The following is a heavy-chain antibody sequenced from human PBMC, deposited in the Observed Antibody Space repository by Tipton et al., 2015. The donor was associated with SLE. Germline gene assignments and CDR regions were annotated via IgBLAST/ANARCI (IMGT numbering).Heavy chain of an antibody. CDR3: ARDDSSGPRAFDI. J-gene: IGHJ3*02. V-gene: IGHV3-7*05. CDR1: GFTFSSYW. CDR2: IKQDGSEK. Sequence: SLRLSCAASGFTFSSYWMSWVRQAPGKGLEWVANIKQDGSEKYYVDSVKDRFTISRDNAKNSLYLQMNSLRAEDTAVYYCARDDSSGPRAFDIWGQGTMVTVSS. D-gene: IGHD3-22*01.